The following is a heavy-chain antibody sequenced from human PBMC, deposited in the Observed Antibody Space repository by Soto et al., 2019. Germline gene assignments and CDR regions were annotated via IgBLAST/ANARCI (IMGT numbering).Heavy chain of an antibody. Sequence: ASVKVSCKASGYTFTSYGISWVRQAPGQGLEWMGWISAYNGNTNYAQKLQGRVTMTTDTSTSTAYMELRSLRSDDTAVYYCARDRLRYYYGSGSYSAIDYWGQGTLVTVSS. CDR2: ISAYNGNT. V-gene: IGHV1-18*04. CDR3: ARDRLRYYYGSGSYSAIDY. J-gene: IGHJ4*02. D-gene: IGHD3-10*01. CDR1: GYTFTSYG.